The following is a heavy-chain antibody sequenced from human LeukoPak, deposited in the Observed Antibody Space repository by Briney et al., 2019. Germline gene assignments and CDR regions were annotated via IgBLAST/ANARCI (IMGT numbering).Heavy chain of an antibody. Sequence: GGSLRLSCAASGFTFSRYRMHWVRQDPEKGLVWVSRISSDGSEIIYADSVKGRFTISRDNAKNTLYLEMNSLRVEDTAVYYCARDWGGYGPTSHDYWGQGTLVTVSS. CDR3: ARDWGGYGPTSHDY. J-gene: IGHJ4*02. V-gene: IGHV3-74*01. CDR1: GFTFSRYR. D-gene: IGHD3-16*01. CDR2: ISSDGSEI.